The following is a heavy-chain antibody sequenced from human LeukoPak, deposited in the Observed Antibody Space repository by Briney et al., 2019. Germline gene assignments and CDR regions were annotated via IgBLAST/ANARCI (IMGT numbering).Heavy chain of an antibody. CDR3: ARDPLARDGDQGGY. CDR1: GGSISSSNW. D-gene: IGHD4-17*01. V-gene: IGHV4-4*02. J-gene: IGHJ4*02. Sequence: SSGTLSLTCAVSGGSISSSNWWSWVRQPPGKGLEWIGEIYHSGSTNYNPSLKSRVTISVDKSKNQFSLKLSSVTAADTAVYYCARDPLARDGDQGGYWGQGTLVTVSS. CDR2: IYHSGST.